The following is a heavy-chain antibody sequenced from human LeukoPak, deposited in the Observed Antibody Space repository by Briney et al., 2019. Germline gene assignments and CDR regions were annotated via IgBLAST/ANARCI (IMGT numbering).Heavy chain of an antibody. Sequence: PGGSLRLSCTGSEFSVSAYEMNWVRQAPGKGLEWISYISTSGSTIQYADSVKGRFTISRDNAKNALHLQMNSLGVSDTAVYYCAITREGDWLDPWGQGTLVTVYS. CDR1: EFSVSAYE. CDR2: ISTSGSTI. J-gene: IGHJ5*02. CDR3: AITREGDWLDP. D-gene: IGHD6-6*01. V-gene: IGHV3-48*03.